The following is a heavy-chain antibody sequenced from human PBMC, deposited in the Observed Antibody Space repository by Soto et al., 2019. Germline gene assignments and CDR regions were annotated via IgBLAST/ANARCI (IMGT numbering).Heavy chain of an antibody. CDR2: IYYSGST. CDR1: GGSISSYY. D-gene: IGHD3-3*01. Sequence: SETLSLTCTVSGGSISSYYWSWIRQPPGKGLEWIGYIYYSGSTNYNPSLKSRVTISVDTSKNQFSLKLSSVTAADTAVYYCARDGGGYDFWSGYGDVWGQGTTVTVSS. J-gene: IGHJ6*02. V-gene: IGHV4-59*01. CDR3: ARDGGGYDFWSGYGDV.